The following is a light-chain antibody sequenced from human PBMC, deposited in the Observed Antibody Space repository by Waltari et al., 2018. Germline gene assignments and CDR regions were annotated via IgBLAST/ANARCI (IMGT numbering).Light chain of an antibody. Sequence: DIPMTQSPSTLSASAGDRVTITCRASQSISSWLAWYQQKPGKAPKLLIYKASSLESGVPARFSGSGSGTEFTLTISSLQPEDFGTYYCQQYNSYAGTFGQGTKVEIK. CDR1: QSISSW. CDR2: KAS. V-gene: IGKV1-5*03. J-gene: IGKJ1*01. CDR3: QQYNSYAGT.